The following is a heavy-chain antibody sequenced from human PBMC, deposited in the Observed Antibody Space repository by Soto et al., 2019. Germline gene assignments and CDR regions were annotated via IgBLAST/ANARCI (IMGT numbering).Heavy chain of an antibody. J-gene: IGHJ6*02. D-gene: IGHD2-2*01. CDR3: ARDLDVVVPAAPFFYYYGMDV. CDR1: GGTFSSYA. Sequence: SVKVSCKASGGTFSSYAISWVRQAPGQGLEWMGGIIPIFGTANYAQKFQGRVTMTRDTSTSTVYMELSSLRSEDTAVYYCARDLDVVVPAAPFFYYYGMDVWGQGTTVTVSS. CDR2: IIPIFGTA. V-gene: IGHV1-69*05.